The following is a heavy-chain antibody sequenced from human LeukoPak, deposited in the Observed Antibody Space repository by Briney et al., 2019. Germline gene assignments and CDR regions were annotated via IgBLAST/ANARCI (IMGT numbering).Heavy chain of an antibody. CDR1: CGSMISSSHN. Sequence: SETLSLTCSVSCGSMISSSHNWGWIRQPPGKGLEWIGSIYYSGSIYHNPSLKSRVTISIDTSKSQFSLRLSSVTAADTAVYYCARDRAEWQYYFDTSGDYYLGDSFDLWGQGRMVTVSS. CDR2: IYYSGSI. J-gene: IGHJ3*01. D-gene: IGHD3-22*01. CDR3: ARDRAEWQYYFDTSGDYYLGDSFDL. V-gene: IGHV4-39*07.